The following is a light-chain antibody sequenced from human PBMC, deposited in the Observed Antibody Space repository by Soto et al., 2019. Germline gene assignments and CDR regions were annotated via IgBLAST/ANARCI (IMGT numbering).Light chain of an antibody. CDR3: QQYNGYWT. V-gene: IGKV1-5*03. Sequence: DIQMTQSPSTLSASVGDRVIITCRASQSISDSLAWYQQKPGKAPKLLIYQASSLKSGVPSRFSGSGSGTEFTLTISSLQPDDFATYYCQQYNGYWTFGQGTNVEIK. CDR1: QSISDS. J-gene: IGKJ1*01. CDR2: QAS.